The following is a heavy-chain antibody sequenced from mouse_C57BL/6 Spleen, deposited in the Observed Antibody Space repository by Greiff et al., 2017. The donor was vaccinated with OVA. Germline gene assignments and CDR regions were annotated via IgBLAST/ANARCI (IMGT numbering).Heavy chain of an antibody. D-gene: IGHD1-1*01. CDR1: GFTFSSYA. CDR2: ISDGGSYT. V-gene: IGHV5-4*03. CDR3: ARVFAGRDYYGWCAY. J-gene: IGHJ3*01. Sequence: DVMLVESGGGLVKPGGSLKLSCAASGFTFSSYAMSWVRQTPEKRLEWVATISDGGSYTYYPDNVKGRFTISRDNAKNNLYLQMSHLKSEDTAMYYCARVFAGRDYYGWCAYWGQGTLVTVSA.